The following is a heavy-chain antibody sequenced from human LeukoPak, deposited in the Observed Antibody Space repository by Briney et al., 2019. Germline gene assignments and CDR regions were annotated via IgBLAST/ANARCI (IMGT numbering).Heavy chain of an antibody. J-gene: IGHJ3*02. D-gene: IGHD3-22*01. Sequence: GGSLRLSCAASGFTFSSYWMSWVRQAPGKGLEWVANIKQDGSEKYYVDSVKGRFTISRDNAKNSLYLQMNSLRAEDTAVYYCARAFYDSSGYRDDAFDIWGQGTMVTVSS. CDR1: GFTFSSYW. CDR3: ARAFYDSSGYRDDAFDI. V-gene: IGHV3-7*01. CDR2: IKQDGSEK.